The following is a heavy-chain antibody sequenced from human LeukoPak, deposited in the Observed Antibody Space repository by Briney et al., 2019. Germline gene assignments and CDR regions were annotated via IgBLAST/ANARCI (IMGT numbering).Heavy chain of an antibody. J-gene: IGHJ3*02. D-gene: IGHD3-16*01. CDR3: GRDLAGGGLDI. CDR1: EFSFSSYA. CDR2: ISYDGSNE. Sequence: GGSLRLSCAASEFSFSSYAMHWVRQAPGKRLECVAVISYDGSNEYYADSVMGRFTISRDNSKNTLYLQLNSLRAEDTAVYYCGRDLAGGGLDIWGQGTMVTVSS. V-gene: IGHV3-30-3*01.